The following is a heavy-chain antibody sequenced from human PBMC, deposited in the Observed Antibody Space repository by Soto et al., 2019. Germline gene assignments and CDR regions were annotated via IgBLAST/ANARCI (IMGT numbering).Heavy chain of an antibody. CDR3: ARDSGSYLPNWFEP. V-gene: IGHV1-3*01. CDR2: INAGNGNT. CDR1: GYTFTSYA. J-gene: IGHJ5*02. D-gene: IGHD1-26*01. Sequence: ASVKVSCKASGYTFTSYAMHWVRQAPGQRLEWMGWINAGNGNTKYSQKFQGRVTITRDTSASTAYMELSSLRSEDTAVYYCARDSGSYLPNWFEPWGQGTLVTVSS.